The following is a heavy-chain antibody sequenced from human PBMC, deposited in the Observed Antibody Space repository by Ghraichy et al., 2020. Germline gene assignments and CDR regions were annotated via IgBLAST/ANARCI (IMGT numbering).Heavy chain of an antibody. D-gene: IGHD2-2*01. Sequence: ESLNISCTVSGGSISSSSYYWGWIRQPPGKGLEWIGSIYYSGSTYYNPSLKSRVTISVDTSKNHFSLKLSSVTAADTAVYYCARLRCSSTSCLIKTRYYRYVMDVWGQGTTVTVSS. J-gene: IGHJ6*02. CDR3: ARLRCSSTSCLIKTRYYRYVMDV. V-gene: IGHV4-39*02. CDR1: GGSISSSSYY. CDR2: IYYSGST.